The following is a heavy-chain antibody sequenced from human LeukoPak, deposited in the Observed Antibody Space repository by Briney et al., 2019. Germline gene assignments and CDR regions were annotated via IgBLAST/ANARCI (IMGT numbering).Heavy chain of an antibody. V-gene: IGHV1-18*01. CDR3: ARVSGYYDLSTQSQGWFDP. CDR2: ISAHNGNT. CDR1: GYTFTNYG. J-gene: IGHJ5*02. Sequence: ASVKVSCKASGYTFTNYGISWVRQATGQGLEWMGWISAHNGNTIYAPKFQGRVTMTTDTSTSTAFMVLRSLRSDDTAMYYCARVSGYYDLSTQSQGWFDPWGQGTLVTVSS. D-gene: IGHD3-9*01.